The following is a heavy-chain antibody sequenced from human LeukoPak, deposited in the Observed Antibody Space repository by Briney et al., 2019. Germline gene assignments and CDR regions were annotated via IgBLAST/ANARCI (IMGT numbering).Heavy chain of an antibody. CDR2: ISAYNGDT. J-gene: IGHJ5*02. Sequence: ASVMVSCKSSGYSFTSYGFNWVRQAPGQGLEWMGWISAYNGDTNYAQKFQGRVTMTTDTSTSTAYMELRSLRSDDTAVYYCARDQGVVSGFGPWGQGTLVTVS. CDR3: ARDQGVVSGFGP. CDR1: GYSFTSYG. D-gene: IGHD2-15*01. V-gene: IGHV1-18*01.